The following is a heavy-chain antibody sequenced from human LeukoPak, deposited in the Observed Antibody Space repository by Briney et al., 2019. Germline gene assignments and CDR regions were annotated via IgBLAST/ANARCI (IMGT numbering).Heavy chain of an antibody. J-gene: IGHJ3*02. Sequence: ASVKVSCKASGYTFTGYYMHWVRQAPGQGLEWMGWINPNSGGTNYAQKFQGRVTMTRDTSISTAYMELSRLRSDDTAVYYCARNILTGYYDPEAFDIWGQGTMVTVSS. D-gene: IGHD3-9*01. V-gene: IGHV1-2*02. CDR2: INPNSGGT. CDR3: ARNILTGYYDPEAFDI. CDR1: GYTFTGYY.